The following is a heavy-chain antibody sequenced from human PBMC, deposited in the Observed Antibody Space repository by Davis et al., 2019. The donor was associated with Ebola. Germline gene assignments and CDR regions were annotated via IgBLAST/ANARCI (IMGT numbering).Heavy chain of an antibody. V-gene: IGHV4-31*03. Sequence: PSETLSLTCTVSGGSISSGAYYWSWIRQHPGKGLEWIGYIYYSGSTYYNPSLKSRVNISADTSKNQFSLNLSSVTAADTAVYYCARDRLRFLEWTYYYYYYGMDVWGQGTTVTVSS. CDR1: GGSISSGAYY. J-gene: IGHJ6*02. D-gene: IGHD3-3*01. CDR2: IYYSGST. CDR3: ARDRLRFLEWTYYYYYYGMDV.